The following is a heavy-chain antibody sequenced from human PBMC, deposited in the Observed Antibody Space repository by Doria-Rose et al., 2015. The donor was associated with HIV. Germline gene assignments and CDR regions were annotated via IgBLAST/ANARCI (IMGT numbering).Heavy chain of an antibody. Sequence: QESGPVLVKPTETLTLTCTVSGVSLSSPGMGVSWIRQPPGMALEWLANIFSDDERSYQTSLKSRLTISRGTSKSQVVLTMTDMDPVDTATYYCARIKSSRWYHKYYFDFWGQGALVIVSA. J-gene: IGHJ4*02. CDR3: ARIKSSRWYHKYYFDF. V-gene: IGHV2-26*01. CDR2: IFSDDER. D-gene: IGHD6-13*01. CDR1: GVSLSSPGMG.